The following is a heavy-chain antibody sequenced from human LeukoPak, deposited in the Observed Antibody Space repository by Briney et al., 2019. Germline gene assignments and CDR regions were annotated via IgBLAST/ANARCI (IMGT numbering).Heavy chain of an antibody. CDR1: GFTFSSYA. J-gene: IGHJ4*02. V-gene: IGHV3-23*01. CDR2: ISGSGGST. D-gene: IGHD3-3*02. CDR3: AKVQLHVWGGYCDY. Sequence: GGSLRLSCAASGFTFSSYAMSWVRQAPGKGLEWVSAISGSGGSTYYADSVKGRFTISRDNSKNTLYLQMNSLRAEDTAVYYCAKVQLHVWGGYCDYWGQGTLVTVSS.